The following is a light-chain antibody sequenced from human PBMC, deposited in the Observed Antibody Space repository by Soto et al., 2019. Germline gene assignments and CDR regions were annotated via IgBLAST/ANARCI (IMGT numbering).Light chain of an antibody. V-gene: IGLV2-14*03. CDR3: SSYTRSITYV. CDR1: SSDVGAYNY. Sequence: QSALTQPPSVSGSPGQSITISCTGTSSDVGAYNYVSWYQQHPGKVPKLMIFDVSNRPSGVSNRFSGSKSGNTASLTISGLQAEDEADYYCSSYTRSITYVFGTGTKLTVL. CDR2: DVS. J-gene: IGLJ1*01.